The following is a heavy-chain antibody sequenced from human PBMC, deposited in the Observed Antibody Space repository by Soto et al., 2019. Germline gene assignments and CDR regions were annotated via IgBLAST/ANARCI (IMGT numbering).Heavy chain of an antibody. CDR2: ISWNSGSI. V-gene: IGHV3-9*01. D-gene: IGHD4-4*01. CDR3: AKTKKETTPVGSTCDY. J-gene: IGHJ4*02. Sequence: EVQLVESGGGLVQPGRSLRLSCAASGFTFDDSAMHWVRQAPGKVLEWVSGISWNSGSIGYADSLKGRFTISRDNAKNSLYMKMNSLRAEDTALYYCAKTKKETTPVGSTCDYWGQGPLVTVSS. CDR1: GFTFDDSA.